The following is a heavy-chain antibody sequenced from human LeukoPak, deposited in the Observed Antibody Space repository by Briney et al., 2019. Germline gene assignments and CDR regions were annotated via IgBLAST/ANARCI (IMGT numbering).Heavy chain of an antibody. CDR2: ISYDGSNK. J-gene: IGHJ4*02. CDR3: TRDHITSWQIDF. CDR1: GFTFSSYA. Sequence: GGSLRLSCAASGFTFSSYAMHWVRQAPGKGLEWVAVISYDGSNKYYADSVKGRFTISRDNSKNTVSLQMNSLRVEDTAVYYCTRDHITSWQIDFWGQGTMVTVSS. V-gene: IGHV3-30-3*01. D-gene: IGHD2-2*01.